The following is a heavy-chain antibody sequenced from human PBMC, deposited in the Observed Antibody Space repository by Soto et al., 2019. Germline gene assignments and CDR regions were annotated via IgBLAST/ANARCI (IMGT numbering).Heavy chain of an antibody. Sequence: ASVKVSGKASGYTFINYDISWVRQATGQGLEWMGWMNPGSGKTGYANKFQGRVTMTRDASTSTAHLELSSLTSEDKAVYYCARMASFGTLNWFDPWGKGTLVTVSS. CDR1: GYTFINYD. CDR3: ARMASFGTLNWFDP. V-gene: IGHV1-8*02. CDR2: MNPGSGKT. D-gene: IGHD3-16*01. J-gene: IGHJ5*02.